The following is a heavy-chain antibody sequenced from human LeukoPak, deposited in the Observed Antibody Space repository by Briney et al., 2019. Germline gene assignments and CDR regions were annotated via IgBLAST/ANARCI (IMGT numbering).Heavy chain of an antibody. Sequence: GGSLRFSCAAPGFTFSSYAMSWVRQAPGKGLEWIGRIYSIPAGGTTDYAAPVKGRFTISRDDSKNTLYLQMNSLKTEDTAVYYCTSVLSIAAAGIWGQGTLVTVSS. D-gene: IGHD6-13*01. CDR1: GFTFSSYA. CDR2: IYSIPAGGTT. J-gene: IGHJ4*02. V-gene: IGHV3-15*01. CDR3: TSVLSIAAAGI.